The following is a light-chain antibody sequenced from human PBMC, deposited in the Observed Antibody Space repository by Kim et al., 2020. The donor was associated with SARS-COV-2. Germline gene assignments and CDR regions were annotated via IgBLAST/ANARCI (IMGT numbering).Light chain of an antibody. V-gene: IGLV3-1*01. CDR2: QDS. CDR3: QAWDSSVV. Sequence: VSVSTGKTASITCSGDKLGDKYACWYQQKPGQSPVLVLYQDSKRPSGIPERFSGSNSGNTATLTLSGTQAMDEADYYCQAWDSSVVFGGGTQLTVL. CDR1: KLGDKY. J-gene: IGLJ2*01.